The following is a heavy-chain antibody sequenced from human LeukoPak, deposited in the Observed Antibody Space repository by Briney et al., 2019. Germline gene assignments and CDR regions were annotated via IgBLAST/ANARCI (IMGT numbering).Heavy chain of an antibody. J-gene: IGHJ4*02. D-gene: IGHD5/OR15-5a*01. Sequence: GGSLRLSCAASGFSFSNYWMSWVRQAPGKGMEWVANIKEDGGKKNYVDSVKGRFTISIDNSENSLYLQMNNLRGEDTAVYYCARYRVYESWFDYWGQGTLVTVSS. V-gene: IGHV3-7*01. CDR2: IKEDGGKK. CDR3: ARYRVYESWFDY. CDR1: GFSFSNYW.